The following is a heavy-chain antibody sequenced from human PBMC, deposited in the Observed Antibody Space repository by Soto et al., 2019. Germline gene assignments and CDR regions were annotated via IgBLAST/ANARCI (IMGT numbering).Heavy chain of an antibody. CDR1: GFTVSSYA. CDR3: AKGYRGWIAAAGNY. Sequence: PGGSLRLSCAASGFTVSSYAMSWVRQAPGKGLEWVSAISGSGGSTYYADSVKCRFTISRDNSKNTLYLQMISLRAEDTAVYYCAKGYRGWIAAAGNYWGPGTLVTVSS. J-gene: IGHJ4*02. CDR2: ISGSGGST. V-gene: IGHV3-23*01. D-gene: IGHD6-13*01.